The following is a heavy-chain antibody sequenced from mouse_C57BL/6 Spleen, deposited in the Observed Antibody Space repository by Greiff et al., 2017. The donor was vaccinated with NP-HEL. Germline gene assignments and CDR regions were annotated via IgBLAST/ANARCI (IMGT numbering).Heavy chain of an antibody. V-gene: IGHV5-9-1*02. CDR2: ISSGGDYI. Sequence: EVKLMESGAGLVKPGGSLKLSCAASGFTFSSYAMSWVRQTPEKRLEWVAYISSGGDYIYYADTVKGRFTISRDNARNTLYLQMSSLKSEDTAMYYGTVGTTVVAPFDYWGQGTTLTVSS. CDR3: TVGTTVVAPFDY. D-gene: IGHD1-1*01. CDR1: GFTFSSYA. J-gene: IGHJ2*01.